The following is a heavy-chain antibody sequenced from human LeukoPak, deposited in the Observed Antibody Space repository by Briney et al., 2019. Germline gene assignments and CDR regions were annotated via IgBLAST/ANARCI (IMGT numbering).Heavy chain of an antibody. V-gene: IGHV3-21*01. CDR1: GFTFRNCG. D-gene: IGHD3/OR15-3a*01. Sequence: GGSLRLSCAASGFTFRNCGMGWVRRAPGKGLEWVSSISSSSSYIYYADSVKGRFTISRDNAKNSLYLQMNSLRAEDTAVYYCARLLDWSSDAFDIWGQGTMVTVSS. CDR2: ISSSSSYI. J-gene: IGHJ3*02. CDR3: ARLLDWSSDAFDI.